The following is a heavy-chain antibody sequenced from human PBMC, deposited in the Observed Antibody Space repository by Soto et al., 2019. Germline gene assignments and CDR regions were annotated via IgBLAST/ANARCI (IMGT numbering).Heavy chain of an antibody. CDR1: GGSINSYY. CDR2: IYNNGTT. J-gene: IGHJ4*02. Sequence: SETLSLTCTVSGGSINSYYWSWIRQPPGKGLEWIAYIYNNGTTNSNPSLKSRVTISLDTSKNQFYLKLTSVTAADTAVYYCTRGHCVLDFWAQGTLVTVS. CDR3: TRGHCVLDF. V-gene: IGHV4-59*01. D-gene: IGHD2-21*01.